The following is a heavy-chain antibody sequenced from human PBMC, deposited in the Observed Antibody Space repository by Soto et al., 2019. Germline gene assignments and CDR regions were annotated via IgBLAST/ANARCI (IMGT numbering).Heavy chain of an antibody. CDR1: GFTFSTYG. V-gene: IGHV3-30*18. J-gene: IGHJ4*02. Sequence: QVQLVESGGGVVRPGRSLRLSCAASGFTFSTYGMHWVRQAPGKGLEWVAVVSYDGSNRYYADSVKGRFTISRDNSKNKLYLQMNSLRADDTAVYYCAKDSLQWLALDYWGQGTLGTVSS. CDR2: VSYDGSNR. CDR3: AKDSLQWLALDY. D-gene: IGHD6-19*01.